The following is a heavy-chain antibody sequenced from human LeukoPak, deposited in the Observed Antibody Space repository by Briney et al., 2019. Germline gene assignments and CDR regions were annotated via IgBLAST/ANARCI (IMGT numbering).Heavy chain of an antibody. D-gene: IGHD3-9*01. V-gene: IGHV1-8*01. Sequence: GASVKVSCKASGYTFTSYDINWVRQATGQGLEWMGWMNPNSGNTGYAQKFQGRVTMTRNTSISTAYMELSSLRSKDAAVYYCARGVRYFDGSNWFDPWGQGTLVTVSS. CDR1: GYTFTSYD. CDR2: MNPNSGNT. J-gene: IGHJ5*02. CDR3: ARGVRYFDGSNWFDP.